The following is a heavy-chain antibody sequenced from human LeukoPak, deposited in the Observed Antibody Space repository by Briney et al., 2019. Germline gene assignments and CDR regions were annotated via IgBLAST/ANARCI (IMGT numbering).Heavy chain of an antibody. CDR2: INPRGDIT. Sequence: GASVKVSCKTYGSTFTWFLIHRVRQAPGQGLNWVGTINPRGDITSYAQRFQGRVTLTEHTSTSTFYMELSSLTSDDTAVYFCARPAYCDGTNCGYWLDPWGPGTLVTVSS. J-gene: IGHJ5*02. V-gene: IGHV1-46*01. D-gene: IGHD2-21*01. CDR1: GSTFTWFL. CDR3: ARPAYCDGTNCGYWLDP.